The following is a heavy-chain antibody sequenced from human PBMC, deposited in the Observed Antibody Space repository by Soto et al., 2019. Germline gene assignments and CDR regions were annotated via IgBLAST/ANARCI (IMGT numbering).Heavy chain of an antibody. J-gene: IGHJ5*02. CDR1: GFTFGDYA. CDR3: TRWGYDSSGYYSYNWFDP. Sequence: GGSLRLSCTASGFTFGDYAMSWVRQAPGKGLEWVGFIRSKAYGGTTEYAASVKGRFTISRDDSKSIAYLQMNSLKTEDTAVYYCTRWGYDSSGYYSYNWFDPWGQGTLVTVSS. V-gene: IGHV3-49*04. CDR2: IRSKAYGGTT. D-gene: IGHD3-22*01.